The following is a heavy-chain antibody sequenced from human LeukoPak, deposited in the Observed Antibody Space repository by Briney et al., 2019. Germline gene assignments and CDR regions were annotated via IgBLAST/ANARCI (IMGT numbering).Heavy chain of an antibody. CDR1: GYTFTGYY. V-gene: IGHV1-2*04. Sequence: ASVNVSCKASGYTFTGYYMHWVRQAPGQGLEWMGWINPNSGGTNYSQKFQGWVTMTRDTSISTAYMELSRLRSDDTAVYYCARGFMVRGAPNWFDPWGQGTLVTVSS. D-gene: IGHD3-10*01. CDR3: ARGFMVRGAPNWFDP. CDR2: INPNSGGT. J-gene: IGHJ5*02.